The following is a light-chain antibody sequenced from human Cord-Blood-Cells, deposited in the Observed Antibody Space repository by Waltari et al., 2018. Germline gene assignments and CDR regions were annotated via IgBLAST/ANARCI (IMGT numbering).Light chain of an antibody. Sequence: EIVLTQSPGTLSLSPGERATLSYRASQSASSSYLAWYQQKPGQAPRLLIYGASSRATGIPDRFSGSGSGTDFTLTISRLEPEDFAVYYCQQYGSSPLTFGGGTKVEIK. CDR3: QQYGSSPLT. J-gene: IGKJ4*01. CDR1: QSASSSY. CDR2: GAS. V-gene: IGKV3-20*01.